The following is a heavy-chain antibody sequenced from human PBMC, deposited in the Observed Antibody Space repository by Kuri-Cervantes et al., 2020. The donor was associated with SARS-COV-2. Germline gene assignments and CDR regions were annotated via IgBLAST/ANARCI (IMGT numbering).Heavy chain of an antibody. V-gene: IGHV4-34*01. CDR3: ARRGSDVVAPAAGNWFDP. CDR1: GGSFSGYY. CDR2: INHSGST. Sequence: ESLKISCAVYGGSFSGYYWSWIRQPPGKGLEWIGEINHSGSTNYNPSLKSRVTISVDTSKNQFSLKLSSVTAADTAVYYCARRGSDVVAPAAGNWFDPWGQGTLVTVSS. J-gene: IGHJ5*02. D-gene: IGHD2-2*01.